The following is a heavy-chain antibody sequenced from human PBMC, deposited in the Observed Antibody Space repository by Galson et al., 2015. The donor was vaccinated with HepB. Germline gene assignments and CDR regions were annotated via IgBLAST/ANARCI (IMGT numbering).Heavy chain of an antibody. CDR3: AREGRYCSGGSCYYFDY. CDR2: ISSSSSTI. CDR1: GFTFSSYS. V-gene: IGHV3-48*01. D-gene: IGHD2-15*01. J-gene: IGHJ4*02. Sequence: SLRLSCAASGFTFSSYSMNWVRQAPGKGLEWVSYISSSSSTIYYADSVKGRFTISRDNAMNSLYLQMNSLRAEDTAVYYCAREGRYCSGGSCYYFDYWGQGTLVTVSS.